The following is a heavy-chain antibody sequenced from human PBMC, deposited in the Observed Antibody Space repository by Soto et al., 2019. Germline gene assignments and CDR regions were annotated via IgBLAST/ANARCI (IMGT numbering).Heavy chain of an antibody. V-gene: IGHV3-23*01. D-gene: IGHD3-10*01. J-gene: IGHJ4*02. CDR2: VLGGGGST. Sequence: PGGSLRLSCAASGFTFSNYAMSWVRQTPGKGLEWVSGVLGGGGSTFYADSVEGRFTISRDNPKNTIYLQMNSLRAEDTAVYYCAKGFYGSGSYYNDRAFDSWGQGTLVTVSS. CDR3: AKGFYGSGSYYNDRAFDS. CDR1: GFTFSNYA.